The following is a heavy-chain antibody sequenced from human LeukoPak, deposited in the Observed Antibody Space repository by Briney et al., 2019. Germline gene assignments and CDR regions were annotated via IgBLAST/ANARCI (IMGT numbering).Heavy chain of an antibody. CDR3: AGHHPRNTVDF. CDR1: GGSISSYY. D-gene: IGHD2/OR15-2a*01. J-gene: IGHJ4*02. Sequence: PSETLSLTCTVSGGSISSYYWSWIRQPPGKGLEWIGYIYYSGSTNYNPSFKSRVTISLDTSKNQFSLKLSSVTAADTAVYYCAGHHPRNTVDFWGQGTLVTVSS. CDR2: IYYSGST. V-gene: IGHV4-59*08.